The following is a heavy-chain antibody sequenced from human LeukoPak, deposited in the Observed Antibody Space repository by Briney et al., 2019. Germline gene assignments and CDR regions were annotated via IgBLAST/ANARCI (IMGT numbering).Heavy chain of an antibody. CDR2: ISYDGSNE. D-gene: IGHD6-6*01. V-gene: IGHV3-30*18. Sequence: PGGSLRLSCAVSRFTFSSYGMHWVRQAPGKGLEWVAVISYDGSNEYYADSVKGRFTISRDNSKNTLYLQMNSLRAEDTAVYYCAKDLRGFYSSSSRYYGMDVWGQGTTVTVSS. CDR1: RFTFSSYG. J-gene: IGHJ6*02. CDR3: AKDLRGFYSSSSRYYGMDV.